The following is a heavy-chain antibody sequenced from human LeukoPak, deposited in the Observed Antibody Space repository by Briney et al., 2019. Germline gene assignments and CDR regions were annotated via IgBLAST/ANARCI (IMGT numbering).Heavy chain of an antibody. V-gene: IGHV3-7*03. CDR1: GFTFSSYW. J-gene: IGHJ4*02. D-gene: IGHD3-3*01. Sequence: GGSLRLSCAASGFTFSSYWMSWVRQAPGKGLEWVANIKQDGSEKYYVDSVKGRFTISRDNAKNSLYLQMNSLRAEDTAVYYCARDNGIWSGLGGPYFDYWGQGTLVTVSS. CDR2: IKQDGSEK. CDR3: ARDNGIWSGLGGPYFDY.